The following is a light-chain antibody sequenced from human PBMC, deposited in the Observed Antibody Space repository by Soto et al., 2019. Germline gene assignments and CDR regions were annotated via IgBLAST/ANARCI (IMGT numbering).Light chain of an antibody. J-gene: IGKJ1*01. CDR3: QQSYSNHRT. Sequence: TPAPSSLSGAVGETITITCRASQNIVTYLNWYQQKPGKAPKFLIYAVSTLQSGVPTRFSGSGSGTDFTLTINSLQPEDFATYNCQQSYSNHRTFGQRTKVDI. CDR2: AVS. CDR1: QNIVTY. V-gene: IGKV1-39*01.